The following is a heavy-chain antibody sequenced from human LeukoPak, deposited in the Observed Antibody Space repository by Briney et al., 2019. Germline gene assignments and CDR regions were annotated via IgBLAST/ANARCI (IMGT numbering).Heavy chain of an antibody. CDR3: ARRPLYYDSSGYYFYYYGMDV. V-gene: IGHV3-30-3*01. D-gene: IGHD3-22*01. J-gene: IGHJ6*02. CDR2: ISYDGSNK. CDR1: GFTFSSYA. Sequence: GGSLRLSCAASGFTFSSYAMHWVRQAPGKGLEWVAVISYDGSNKYYADSVKGRFTISRDNSKNTLYLQMNSLRAEDTAVYCCARRPLYYDSSGYYFYYYGMDVWGQGTTVTVSS.